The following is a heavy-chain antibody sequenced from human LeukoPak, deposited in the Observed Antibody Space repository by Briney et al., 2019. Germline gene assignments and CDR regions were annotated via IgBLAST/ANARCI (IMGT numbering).Heavy chain of an antibody. CDR3: ARLSNYGIYYFDY. D-gene: IGHD3-10*01. V-gene: IGHV4-59*01. CDR1: GGSISDYY. Sequence: NTSETLSLTCTVSGGSISDYYWSWIRQPPGKGLEWIGYIYYSGSTNYNPSLKNRVTISVDTSKNQFPLKLSSVTAADTAVYYCARLSNYGIYYFDYWGQGTLVTVSS. CDR2: IYYSGST. J-gene: IGHJ4*02.